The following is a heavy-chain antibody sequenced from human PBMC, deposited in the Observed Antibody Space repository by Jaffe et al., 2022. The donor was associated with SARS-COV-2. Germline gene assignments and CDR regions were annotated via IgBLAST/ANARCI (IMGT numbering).Heavy chain of an antibody. J-gene: IGHJ4*02. V-gene: IGHV3-33*01. D-gene: IGHD3-16*01. Sequence: QVQLVESGGSVVQPGRSLRLSCTASGFTLRNYGMHWVRQAPGKGLEWVAVVWHTGRTKYYADSVKDRFTISRDNSRNTLYLEMKRLTAEDTAVYYCARDPGEDRPIDSWGQGTLVTVSS. CDR1: GFTLRNYG. CDR3: ARDPGEDRPIDS. CDR2: VWHTGRTK.